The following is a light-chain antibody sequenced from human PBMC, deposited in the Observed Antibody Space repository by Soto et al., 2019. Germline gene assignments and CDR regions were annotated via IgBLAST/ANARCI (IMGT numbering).Light chain of an antibody. Sequence: QSVLTQPPSASGTPGQRVSISCSGSRSNIGRNNVYWYQQLPGTAPKLLIQRNNERPSGVPDRSSGSKSGTSVSLAISGLRSEDEATYYCAAWDDTLNGQVFGGGTKVTVL. CDR2: RNN. CDR3: AAWDDTLNGQV. J-gene: IGLJ3*02. CDR1: RSNIGRNN. V-gene: IGLV1-47*01.